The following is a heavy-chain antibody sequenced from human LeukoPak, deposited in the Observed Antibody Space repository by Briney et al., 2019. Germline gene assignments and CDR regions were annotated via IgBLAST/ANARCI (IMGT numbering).Heavy chain of an antibody. CDR3: AGTYCSSTSCYYYYYMDV. D-gene: IGHD2-2*01. CDR2: INWNGGST. V-gene: IGHV3-20*04. J-gene: IGHJ6*03. Sequence: GGSLRLSCAASGFTFDDYGMSWVRQAPGKGLEWVSGINWNGGSTGYADSVKGRFTISRDNAKNSLYLQMNSLRAEDTALYYCAGTYCSSTSCYYYYYMDVWGKGTTVTVSS. CDR1: GFTFDDYG.